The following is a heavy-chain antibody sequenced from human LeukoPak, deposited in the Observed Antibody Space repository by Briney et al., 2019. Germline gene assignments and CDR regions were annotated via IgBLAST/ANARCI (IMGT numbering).Heavy chain of an antibody. J-gene: IGHJ4*02. CDR2: IRYDGSNK. CDR3: AKDAPGSSGWYDY. CDR1: GFTFSSYG. Sequence: GGSLRLSCAASGFTFSSYGMHWVRQAPGKGLEWVAFIRYDGSNKYYADSVKGRFTISRDNSKNTLYLQMNSLRAEDTAVYYCAKDAPGSSGWYDYWGQGTLVTVSS. V-gene: IGHV3-30*02. D-gene: IGHD6-19*01.